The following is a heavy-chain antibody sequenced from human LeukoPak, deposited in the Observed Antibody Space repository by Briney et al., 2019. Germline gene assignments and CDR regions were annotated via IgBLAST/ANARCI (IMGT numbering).Heavy chain of an antibody. D-gene: IGHD3-22*01. Sequence: GGSLRLSCAASGFTFSSYAMSWVRQAPGKGLEWDSAISGSGGSTYYADSVKGRFTISRDNSKNTLYLQMNSLRAEDTAVYYCAKGRGDYYDSSGYQAHFDYWGQGTLVTVSS. V-gene: IGHV3-23*01. CDR1: GFTFSSYA. CDR3: AKGRGDYYDSSGYQAHFDY. J-gene: IGHJ4*02. CDR2: ISGSGGST.